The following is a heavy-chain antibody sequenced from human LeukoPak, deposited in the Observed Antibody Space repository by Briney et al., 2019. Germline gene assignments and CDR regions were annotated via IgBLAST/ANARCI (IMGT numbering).Heavy chain of an antibody. Sequence: ASVKVSCKASGYTFTVHYLHWLRQAPGQGLEWMGWIKPDSGATSFAQNFQGRVTMTSDTSINTAYMELSSLTSDDTAMYYCARDLDYGPDYWGQGTLVTVSA. CDR3: ARDLDYGPDY. D-gene: IGHD4/OR15-4a*01. J-gene: IGHJ4*02. CDR2: IKPDSGAT. CDR1: GYTFTVHY. V-gene: IGHV1-2*02.